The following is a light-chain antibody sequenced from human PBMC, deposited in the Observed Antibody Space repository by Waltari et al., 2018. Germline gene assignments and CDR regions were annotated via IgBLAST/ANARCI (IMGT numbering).Light chain of an antibody. V-gene: IGKV1-5*01. CDR1: HTITNG. CDR3: QHYNSFSHIYT. J-gene: IGKJ2*01. Sequence: IQMTQSPSTLSASVGDRVTITCRASHTITNGFAWYQQKPGKAPKVLIYGASTLESGVPSRFSGSGSGTEFTLTINSLQPDDFATYYCQHYNSFSHIYTFGQGTKLEI. CDR2: GAS.